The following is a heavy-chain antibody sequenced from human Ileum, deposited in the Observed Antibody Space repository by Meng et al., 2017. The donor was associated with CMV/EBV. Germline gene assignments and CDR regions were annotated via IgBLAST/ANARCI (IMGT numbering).Heavy chain of an antibody. D-gene: IGHD6-19*01. V-gene: IGHV3-66*02. CDR1: GFTVSSNY. CDR3: ARFVGAVAHDAFDI. Sequence: AASGFTVSSNYMSWVRQAPGKGLEWVSVIYSGGSTYYADSVKGRFTISRDNSKNTLYLQMNSLRAEDTAVYYCARFVGAVAHDAFDIWGQGTMVTVSS. CDR2: IYSGGST. J-gene: IGHJ3*02.